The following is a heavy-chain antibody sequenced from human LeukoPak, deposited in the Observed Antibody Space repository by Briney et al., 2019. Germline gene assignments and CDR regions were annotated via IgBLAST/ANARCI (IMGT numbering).Heavy chain of an antibody. J-gene: IGHJ3*02. D-gene: IGHD4-17*01. CDR1: GGSISSSSYY. Sequence: SETLSLTCTVSGGSISSSSYYWGWIRQPPGKGLEWIGSIYYSGSTYYNPSLKSRVTISVDTSKNQFSLKLSSVTAADTAVYYCARHNGDYAPRAFDIWGQGTMVTVSS. CDR3: ARHNGDYAPRAFDI. V-gene: IGHV4-39*01. CDR2: IYYSGST.